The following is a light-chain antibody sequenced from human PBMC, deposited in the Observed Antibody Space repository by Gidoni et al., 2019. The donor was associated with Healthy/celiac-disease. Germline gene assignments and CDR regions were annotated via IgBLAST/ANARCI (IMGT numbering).Light chain of an antibody. J-gene: IGKJ4*01. CDR3: QQYDNLPLT. CDR2: DAS. V-gene: IGKV1-33*01. CDR1: QDISND. Sequence: DIQMTQSPSSLSAAVVDRVTITCQASQDISNDLNWYQQKPGKAPKLLIYDASNLETGVPSRFSGSGSGTDFTFTISSLQPEDIATYYCQQYDNLPLTFGGGTKVEIK.